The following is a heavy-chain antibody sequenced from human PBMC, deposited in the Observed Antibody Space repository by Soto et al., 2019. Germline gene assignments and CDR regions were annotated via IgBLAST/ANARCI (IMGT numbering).Heavy chain of an antibody. CDR3: ARAMVRGVSFDP. V-gene: IGHV4-31*03. J-gene: IGHJ5*02. Sequence: SETLSLTCTVSGGSISSGGYYWSWIRQHPGKGLEWIGYIYYSGSTYYNPSLKSRVTISVDTSKNQFSLKLSSVTAADTAVYYCARAMVRGVSFDPWGQGTLVTVSS. CDR1: GGSISSGGYY. CDR2: IYYSGST. D-gene: IGHD3-10*01.